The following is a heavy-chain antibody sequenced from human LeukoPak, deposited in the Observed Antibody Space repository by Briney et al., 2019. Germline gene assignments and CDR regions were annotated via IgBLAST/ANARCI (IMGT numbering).Heavy chain of an antibody. Sequence: SETLSLACTVSGGSISSYYWSWIRQPPGKGLEWIGYIYYSGSTNYNPSLKSRVTISVDTSKNQFSLKLSSVTAADTAVYYCARVVGGGGSGFDYWGQGTPVTVSS. D-gene: IGHD6-19*01. V-gene: IGHV4-59*01. CDR1: GGSISSYY. J-gene: IGHJ4*02. CDR2: IYYSGST. CDR3: ARVVGGGGSGFDY.